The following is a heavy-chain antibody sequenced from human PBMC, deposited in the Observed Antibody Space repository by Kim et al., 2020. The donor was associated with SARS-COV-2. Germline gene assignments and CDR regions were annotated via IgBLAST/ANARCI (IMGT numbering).Heavy chain of an antibody. CDR2: ISSSFTYM. CDR1: GFTFTDYS. J-gene: IGHJ6*01. CDR3: ARDEGYCSGGTCDYY. V-gene: IGHV3-21*01. Sequence: GGSLRLSCEASGFTFTDYSMNWVRQAPGKGLEWVSSISSSFTYMYYADPLTGRFTIPRDNAQTSLYLQMDSLRAEDTAVSYCARDEGYCSGGTCDYY. D-gene: IGHD2-15*01.